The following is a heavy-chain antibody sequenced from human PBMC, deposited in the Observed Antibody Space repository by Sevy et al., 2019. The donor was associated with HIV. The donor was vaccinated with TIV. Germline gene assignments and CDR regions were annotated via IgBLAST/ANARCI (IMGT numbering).Heavy chain of an antibody. Sequence: SETLSLTCTVSSGSISGYYWSWIRQPPGKGLEWIGYIYYSGTTKYNPSLKSRVTISVDTSKNQFSLKLKSVTAADTAVYYCARQKLRYFDSQPVNWFDPWGQGTLVTVSS. CDR3: ARQKLRYFDSQPVNWFDP. J-gene: IGHJ5*02. CDR2: IYYSGTT. V-gene: IGHV4-59*08. D-gene: IGHD3-9*01. CDR1: SGSISGYY.